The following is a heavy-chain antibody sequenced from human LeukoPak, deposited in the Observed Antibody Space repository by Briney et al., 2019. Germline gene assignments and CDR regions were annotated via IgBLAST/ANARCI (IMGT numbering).Heavy chain of an antibody. D-gene: IGHD1-1*01. Sequence: SVKVSCKASGFTFTSSAMQWVRQARGQRLEWIGWIVVGSGNTNYAQKFQERVTITRDMSTSTAYMELSSLRSEDTAVYYCAADTLAGTPNFDCWGQGTLATVSS. CDR2: IVVGSGNT. CDR1: GFTFTSSA. J-gene: IGHJ4*02. CDR3: AADTLAGTPNFDC. V-gene: IGHV1-58*02.